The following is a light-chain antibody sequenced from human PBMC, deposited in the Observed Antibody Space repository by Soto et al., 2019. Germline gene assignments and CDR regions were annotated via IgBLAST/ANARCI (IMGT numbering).Light chain of an antibody. V-gene: IGKV3-20*01. CDR1: QSFSTNY. Sequence: EIVLTQSPGTLSLSPGESATLSCRASQSFSTNYLAWYQQKPDQAPRLLIYGASNRATGIPDRFSGSGSGTDFTLTISRLEPEDFAVYYCQQYGSSGTFGQGTKVEIK. CDR3: QQYGSSGT. CDR2: GAS. J-gene: IGKJ1*01.